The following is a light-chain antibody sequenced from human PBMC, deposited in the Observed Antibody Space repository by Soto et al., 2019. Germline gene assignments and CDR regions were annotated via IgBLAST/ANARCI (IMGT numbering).Light chain of an antibody. CDR1: QSIRSW. J-gene: IGKJ2*01. V-gene: IGKV1-5*03. Sequence: DIQMTQSPSTLSASVGDRVTITCRASQSIRSWLAWYQQKPGTAPKLLIYAASTLGSGVPSRFSGSRSGTEFTLTVSSLQPDDFATYYCQQYNDSFPYTFGQGTKLEIK. CDR2: AAS. CDR3: QQYNDSFPYT.